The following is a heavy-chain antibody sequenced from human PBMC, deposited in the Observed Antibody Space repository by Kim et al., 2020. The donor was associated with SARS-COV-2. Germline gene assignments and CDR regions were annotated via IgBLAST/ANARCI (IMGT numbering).Heavy chain of an antibody. CDR3: AGDCRSDGRGWSDYYYGMDV. J-gene: IGHJ6*02. V-gene: IGHV3-66*01. D-gene: IGHD6-19*01. Sequence: RFTISRDNTKNTLYLQMNSLRAEDTAVYYCAGDCRSDGRGWSDYYYGMDVWGQGTTVTVSS.